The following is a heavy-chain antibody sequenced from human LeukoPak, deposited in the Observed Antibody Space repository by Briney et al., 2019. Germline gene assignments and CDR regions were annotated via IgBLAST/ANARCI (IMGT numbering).Heavy chain of an antibody. CDR1: GYTFTSYG. CDR2: ISAYNGNT. V-gene: IGHV1-18*01. CDR3: AGGATPYNWFDP. J-gene: IGHJ5*02. Sequence: ASVTVSCKASGYTFTSYGISWVRQAPGQGLEWMGWISAYNGNTNYAQKLQGRVTMTTDTSTSTAYMELRSLRSDDTAVYYCAGGATPYNWFDPWGQGTLVTVSS.